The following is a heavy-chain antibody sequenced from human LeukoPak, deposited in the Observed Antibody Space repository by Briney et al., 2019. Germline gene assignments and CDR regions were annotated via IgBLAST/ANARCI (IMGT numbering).Heavy chain of an antibody. CDR2: ISAYNGNT. Sequence: SVKVSCKASGYTFTSYGISWVRQAPGQGLEWMGWISAYNGNTNYAQKLQGRVTMTTDTSTSTAYMELRSLRSDDTAVYYCARDSRRSPLMTTAKGAVDYWGQGTLVTVSS. J-gene: IGHJ4*02. CDR3: ARDSRRSPLMTTAKGAVDY. V-gene: IGHV1-18*01. D-gene: IGHD4-11*01. CDR1: GYTFTSYG.